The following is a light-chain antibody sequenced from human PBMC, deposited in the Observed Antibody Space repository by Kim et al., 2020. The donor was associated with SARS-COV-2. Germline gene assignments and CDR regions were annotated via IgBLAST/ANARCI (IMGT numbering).Light chain of an antibody. CDR1: SSDVGGYDY. CDR2: DVS. Sequence: GQSITISCTGTSSDVGGYDYVSWYQQHPDEAPKVMIYDVSNRPSGVSDRFSGSKSGNTASLTISGLQAEDEADYYCSSYTSSSLYVFGTGTMVTVL. CDR3: SSYTSSSLYV. V-gene: IGLV2-14*03. J-gene: IGLJ1*01.